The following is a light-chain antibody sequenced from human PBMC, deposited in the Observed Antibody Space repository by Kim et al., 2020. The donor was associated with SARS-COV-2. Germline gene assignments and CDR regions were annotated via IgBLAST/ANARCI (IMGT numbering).Light chain of an antibody. V-gene: IGKV4-1*01. CDR3: QQYYSTPPT. CDR1: QSVLYSSNNKNY. J-gene: IGKJ2*01. CDR2: WAS. Sequence: DIVMTQSPDSLAVSLGERATINCKSSQSVLYSSNNKNYLAWYQQKAGQPPKLLIYWASTRESGVPDRFSGGGSGTDFTLTISSLQAEDVVVYYCQQYYSTPPTFGQGTKLEI.